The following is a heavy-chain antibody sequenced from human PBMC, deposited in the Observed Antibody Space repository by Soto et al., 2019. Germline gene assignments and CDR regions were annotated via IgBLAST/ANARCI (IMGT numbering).Heavy chain of an antibody. CDR2: INPSGGST. J-gene: IGHJ6*02. CDR3: ARDGIAATLKDLYYYYYGMDV. Sequence: ASVKVSCKASGYTFTSYYMHWVRQAPGQGLEWVGIINPSGGSTSYAQKFQGRVTMTRDTSTSTVYMELSSLRSEDTAVYYCARDGIAATLKDLYYYYYGMDVWGQGTTVTVSS. D-gene: IGHD6-13*01. V-gene: IGHV1-46*01. CDR1: GYTFTSYY.